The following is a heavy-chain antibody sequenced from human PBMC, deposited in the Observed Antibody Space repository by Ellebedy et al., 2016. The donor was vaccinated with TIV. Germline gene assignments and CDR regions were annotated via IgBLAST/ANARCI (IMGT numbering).Heavy chain of an antibody. CDR1: GFPFSSYN. Sequence: GESLKISCAVSGFPFSSYNMNWIRQAPGKGLEWVSAVNSVSTSMFYADSVKGRFTISRDNAKNVLSLQMDSLRAEDTAVYYCATDRGEAGLLSFFDYWGRGTLVTVST. CDR3: ATDRGEAGLLSFFDY. D-gene: IGHD2/OR15-2a*01. V-gene: IGHV3-21*06. J-gene: IGHJ4*02. CDR2: VNSVSTSM.